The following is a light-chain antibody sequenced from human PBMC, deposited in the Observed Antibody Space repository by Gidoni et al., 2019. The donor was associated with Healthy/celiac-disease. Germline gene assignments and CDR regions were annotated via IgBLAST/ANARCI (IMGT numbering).Light chain of an antibody. J-gene: IGLJ2*01. CDR2: DVS. CDR1: SSDVGGYNY. CDR3: SSYTSSSTLEVV. Sequence: PGQSITISCTGTSSDVGGYNYVSWYQQHPGKAPKLMIYDVSNRPSRVSNRFSGSKSGNTASLTISGLQAEDEADYYCSSYTSSSTLEVVFGGGTKLTVL. V-gene: IGLV2-14*04.